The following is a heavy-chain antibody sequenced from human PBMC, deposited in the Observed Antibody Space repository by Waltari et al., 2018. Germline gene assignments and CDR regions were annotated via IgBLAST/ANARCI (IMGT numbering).Heavy chain of an antibody. CDR1: GGTFSSYA. CDR2: IIPIFGTA. Sequence: QVQLVQSGAEVKKPGSSVKVSCKASGGTFSSYAISWVRQAPGQGLEWMGGIIPIFGTANYAQKFQGRVTITADESTSTAYMERSSLRSEDTAVYYCASAWGKYRASRPNWFDPWGQGTLVTVSS. V-gene: IGHV1-69*13. D-gene: IGHD2-2*01. CDR3: ASAWGKYRASRPNWFDP. J-gene: IGHJ5*02.